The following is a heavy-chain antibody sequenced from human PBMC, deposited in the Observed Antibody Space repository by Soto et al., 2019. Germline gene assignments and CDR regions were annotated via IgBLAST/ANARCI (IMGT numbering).Heavy chain of an antibody. V-gene: IGHV3-30*18. J-gene: IGHJ6*02. CDR2: ISYDGSNK. CDR3: AKSRLWFGELQAYYYYGMDV. D-gene: IGHD3-10*01. Sequence: GGSLRLSCAASGFTFSSYGMHWVRQAPGKGLEWVAVISYDGSNKYYADSVKGRFTISRDNSKNTLYVQMNSLRAEDMAVYYCAKSRLWFGELQAYYYYGMDVWGQGTTVTFSS. CDR1: GFTFSSYG.